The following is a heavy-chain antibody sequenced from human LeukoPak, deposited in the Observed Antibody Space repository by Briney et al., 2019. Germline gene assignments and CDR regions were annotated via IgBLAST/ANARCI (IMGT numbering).Heavy chain of an antibody. CDR2: ISSSSSYI. J-gene: IGHJ4*02. CDR1: GFTFSSYS. D-gene: IGHD4-11*01. Sequence: GGSLRLSCAASGFTFSSYSMSWVRQAPGKGLEWVSSISSSSSYIYYADSVKGRFTISRDNAKNSLYLQMNSLGAEDTAVYYCARVRGYSNYGTPDYWGQGTLVTVSS. V-gene: IGHV3-21*01. CDR3: ARVRGYSNYGTPDY.